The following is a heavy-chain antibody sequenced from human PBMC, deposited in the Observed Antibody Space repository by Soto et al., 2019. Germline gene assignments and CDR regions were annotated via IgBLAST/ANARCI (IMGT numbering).Heavy chain of an antibody. D-gene: IGHD3-3*01. CDR3: ARVDFWSGYYMACFDP. CDR2: ISAYNGNT. CDR1: GYTFTSYG. V-gene: IGHV1-18*04. Sequence: ASVKVSCKASGYTFTSYGISWVRQAPGQGLEWMGWISAYNGNTNYAQKLQGRVTMTTDTSTSTAYMELRSLRSDDTAVYYCARVDFWSGYYMACFDPWRQLNRVTVAS. J-gene: IGHJ5*02.